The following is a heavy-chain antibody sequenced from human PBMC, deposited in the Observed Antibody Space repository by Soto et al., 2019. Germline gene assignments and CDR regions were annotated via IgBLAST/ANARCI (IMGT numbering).Heavy chain of an antibody. CDR2: ISSGSSTI. CDR3: VRDPAATVTTRVRWFDP. J-gene: IGHJ5*02. D-gene: IGHD4-17*01. V-gene: IGHV3-48*01. Sequence: WGSLRLSCGAAGFTFSSYSMNWVRKAPGKGLEWVSYISSGSSTIYYADSVKGRFTISRDNAKNSLYLQMNSLRAEDTAVYYCVRDPAATVTTRVRWFDPWGQGTLVTVSS. CDR1: GFTFSSYS.